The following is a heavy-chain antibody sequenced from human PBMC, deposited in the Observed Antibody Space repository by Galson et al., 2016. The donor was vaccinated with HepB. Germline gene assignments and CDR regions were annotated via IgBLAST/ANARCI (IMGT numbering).Heavy chain of an antibody. J-gene: IGHJ4*02. Sequence: SLRLSCAASGFTFSSYAIIWVRQAPGKGLEWVAAISGSGGSTYYADSVKGRFTISRGNSKNTLYLQMNSLRAEDTAVYYCAKGGEPLRVAGLFDYWGQGTLVTVSS. CDR3: AKGGEPLRVAGLFDY. V-gene: IGHV3-23*01. CDR2: ISGSGGST. CDR1: GFTFSSYA. D-gene: IGHD6-19*01.